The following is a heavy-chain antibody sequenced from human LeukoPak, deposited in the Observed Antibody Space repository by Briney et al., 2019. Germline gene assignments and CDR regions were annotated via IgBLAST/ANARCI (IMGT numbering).Heavy chain of an antibody. V-gene: IGHV3-7*01. CDR2: INGDGSLN. D-gene: IGHD4/OR15-4a*01. J-gene: IGHJ4*02. CDR1: GFTFSSYG. CDR3: TRDRAYGALDY. Sequence: PGGSLRLSCAASGFTFSSYGMTWVRQAPGKGLEWVANINGDGSLNGHVASVKGRFTISRDNAKNSVYLQMISLRDEDTAVYYCTRDRAYGALDYWGQGTLVTVSS.